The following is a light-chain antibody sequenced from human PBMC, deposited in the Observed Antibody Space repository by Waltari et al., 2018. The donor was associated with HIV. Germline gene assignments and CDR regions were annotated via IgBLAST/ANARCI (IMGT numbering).Light chain of an antibody. Sequence: QSALTQPPSASGSPGQSVTISCTGTSSDVGGSKYVSWYQQHPGKAPKLMIYEVNQRPSGGPDRVAGSKSANTASLTVSGLQADDEADYYCNSYAGSNNWVFGGGTKLTVL. J-gene: IGLJ3*02. V-gene: IGLV2-8*01. CDR3: NSYAGSNNWV. CDR2: EVN. CDR1: SSDVGGSKY.